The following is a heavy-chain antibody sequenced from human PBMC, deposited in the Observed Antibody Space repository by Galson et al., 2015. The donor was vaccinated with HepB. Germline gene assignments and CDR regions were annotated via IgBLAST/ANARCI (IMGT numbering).Heavy chain of an antibody. J-gene: IGHJ4*02. V-gene: IGHV7-4-1*02. Sequence: SVKVSCKASGYTFTTHAMNWVRQAPGQGLEWMGWINTNTGNPTYAQGFTGRFVFSLDTSVSTAYLQISSLKAEDTAVYYCARMGSGSYRFILDYWGQGTLVTVSS. CDR1: GYTFTTHA. D-gene: IGHD3-10*01. CDR3: ARMGSGSYRFILDY. CDR2: INTNTGNP.